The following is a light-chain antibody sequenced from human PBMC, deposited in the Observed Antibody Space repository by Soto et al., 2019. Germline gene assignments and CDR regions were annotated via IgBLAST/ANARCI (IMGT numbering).Light chain of an antibody. CDR1: SSNIGAGYD. V-gene: IGLV1-40*01. CDR3: QSYDSSLSGVV. Sequence: QSVLTQPPSVSGAPGQRVTISCTGTSSNIGAGYDVHWYQHLPGTAPKLLIYGNSNRPSGVPDRFSASKSDTSASLAITGLQAEDEADYYCQSYDSSLSGVVFGGGTKLTVL. J-gene: IGLJ2*01. CDR2: GNS.